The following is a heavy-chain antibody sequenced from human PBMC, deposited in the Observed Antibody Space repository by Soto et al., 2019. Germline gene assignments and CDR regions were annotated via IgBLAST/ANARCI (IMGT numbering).Heavy chain of an antibody. CDR1: GYTFTSYA. J-gene: IGHJ3*02. CDR2: INAGNGNT. V-gene: IGHV1-3*01. D-gene: IGHD1-26*01. Sequence: ASVKVSCKASGYTFTSYAMHWVRQAPGQRLEWMGWINAGNGNTKYSQKFQGRVTITRDTSASTAYMELSSLRSEDTAVYYCARGGAMGATDAFDIWGQGTMVTVSS. CDR3: ARGGAMGATDAFDI.